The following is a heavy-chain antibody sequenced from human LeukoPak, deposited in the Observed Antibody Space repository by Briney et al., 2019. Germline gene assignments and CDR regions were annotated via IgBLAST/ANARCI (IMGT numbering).Heavy chain of an antibody. CDR2: IYSGGIYNDGTT. Sequence: PGGSLRLSCAASGFTVSSNYMSWVRQAPGKGLEWVSVIYSGGIYNDGTTNYGDSVEGRFTISRDNSKNTLYLQMNSLRAEDTAVYYCARRELLGYSYGLRTFNIWGQGTTVTVSS. V-gene: IGHV3-66*04. CDR3: ARRELLGYSYGLRTFNI. CDR1: GFTVSSNY. D-gene: IGHD5-18*01. J-gene: IGHJ3*02.